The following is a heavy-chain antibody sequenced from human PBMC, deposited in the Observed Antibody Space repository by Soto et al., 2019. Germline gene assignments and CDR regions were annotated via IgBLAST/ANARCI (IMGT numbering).Heavy chain of an antibody. J-gene: IGHJ3*02. CDR2: IDPSDSYT. CDR3: ARHIVVVVPAAPDAFDI. CDR1: GYSFTSYW. D-gene: IGHD2-2*01. V-gene: IGHV5-10-1*01. Sequence: GESLKISCKGSGYSFTSYWISLVRQMPGRGLEWMGRIDPSDSYTNYSPSFQGHVTISADKSISTAYLQWSSLKASDTAMYYCARHIVVVVPAAPDAFDIWGQGTMVTVSS.